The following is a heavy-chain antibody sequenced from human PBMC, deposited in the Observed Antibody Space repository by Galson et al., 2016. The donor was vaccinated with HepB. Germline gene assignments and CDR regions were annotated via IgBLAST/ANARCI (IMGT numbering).Heavy chain of an antibody. D-gene: IGHD4-23*01. CDR1: GVIFSNFN. V-gene: IGHV3-9*01. Sequence: SLRFSCAASGVIFSNFNMNWVRQAPGKGLEWVSGISWNSGHIAYADSVKGRLTISRDNAKNSLYLQMNSLRAEDTALYYCAKDSSYAGNSEFDYWGQGTLVTVSS. CDR2: ISWNSGHI. J-gene: IGHJ4*02. CDR3: AKDSSYAGNSEFDY.